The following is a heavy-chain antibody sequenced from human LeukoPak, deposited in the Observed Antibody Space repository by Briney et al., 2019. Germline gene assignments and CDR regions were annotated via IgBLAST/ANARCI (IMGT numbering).Heavy chain of an antibody. D-gene: IGHD6-19*01. CDR3: ARGRGYSSGWYGDWFDP. CDR1: GYTFTSYD. V-gene: IGHV1-8*01. J-gene: IGHJ5*02. CDR2: MNPNSGNT. Sequence: ASVKVSCKASGYTFTSYDINWVRQATGQGFEWMGWMNPNSGNTGYAQKSQGRVTMTRNTSISTAYMELSSLRSEDTAVYYCARGRGYSSGWYGDWFDPWGQGTLVTVSS.